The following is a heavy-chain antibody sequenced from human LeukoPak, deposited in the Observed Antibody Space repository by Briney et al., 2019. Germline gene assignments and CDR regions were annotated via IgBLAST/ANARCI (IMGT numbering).Heavy chain of an antibody. CDR1: GGSFSGYY. CDR3: ARSSPWLVRAFDY. CDR2: INHSGST. V-gene: IGHV4-34*01. D-gene: IGHD6-19*01. Sequence: SETLSLTCAVYGGSFSGYYWSWIRQPPGKGLEWIGEINHSGSTNYNPSLKSRVTISVDTSKNQFSLKLSSVTAADTAVYYCARSSPWLVRAFDYWGQGTLVTVSS. J-gene: IGHJ4*02.